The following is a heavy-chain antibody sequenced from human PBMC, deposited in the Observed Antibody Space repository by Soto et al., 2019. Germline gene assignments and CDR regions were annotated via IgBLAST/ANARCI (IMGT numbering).Heavy chain of an antibody. V-gene: IGHV1-18*01. D-gene: IGHD2-2*01. CDR2: ISAYNGNT. CDR1: GYTFTSYG. CDR3: ARDRNLAVPAAHYYGMDV. J-gene: IGHJ6*02. Sequence: ASVKVSCKASGYTFTSYGISWVRQAPGQGLEWMGWISAYNGNTNYVQKLQGRVTMTTDTSTSTAYMELRSLRSDDTAVYYFARDRNLAVPAAHYYGMDVWGQGTTVTVSS.